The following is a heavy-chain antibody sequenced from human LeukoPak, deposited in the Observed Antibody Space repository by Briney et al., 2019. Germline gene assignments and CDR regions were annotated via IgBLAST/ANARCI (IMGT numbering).Heavy chain of an antibody. CDR1: GGTFSSYA. CDR3: ARGMVRGVGTFDY. V-gene: IGHV1-69*05. CDR2: IIPIFGTA. D-gene: IGHD3-10*01. Sequence: ASVKVSCKASGGTFSSYAISWVRQAPGQGLEWMGGIIPIFGTANYAQKFQGRVTITTDESTSTAYMELSSLRSEDTAVYYCARGMVRGVGTFDYWGQGTLVTVSS. J-gene: IGHJ4*02.